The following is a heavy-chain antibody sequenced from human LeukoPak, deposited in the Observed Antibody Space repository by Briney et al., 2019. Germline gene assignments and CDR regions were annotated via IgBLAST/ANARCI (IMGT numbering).Heavy chain of an antibody. CDR2: IYYSGTT. CDR1: GDYISSSTYY. Sequence: SETLSLTCNVSGDYISSSTYYWGWIRQPPGKGLEWIGSIYYSGTTYYNPSLKSRVTISVDTSKNQFSLKLSSVTAADTAVYYCASTGSSGWYSLPLDYWGQGTLVTVSS. CDR3: ASTGSSGWYSLPLDY. V-gene: IGHV4-39*07. J-gene: IGHJ4*02. D-gene: IGHD6-19*01.